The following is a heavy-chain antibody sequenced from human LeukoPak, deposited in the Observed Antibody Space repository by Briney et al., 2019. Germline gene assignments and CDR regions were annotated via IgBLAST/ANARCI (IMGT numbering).Heavy chain of an antibody. CDR2: ISNSSSYI. CDR3: ARAPTPYCGGDCYDFDY. CDR1: GFTFSSYS. Sequence: GGSLRLSCAASGFTFSSYSMNWVRQAPGKGLEYVSSISNSSSYIYNTDTVRGRFTISRDNAKNSLYLQMNSLRAEDTAVYYCARAPTPYCGGDCYDFDYWGQGTLVTVSS. J-gene: IGHJ4*02. D-gene: IGHD2-21*02. V-gene: IGHV3-21*01.